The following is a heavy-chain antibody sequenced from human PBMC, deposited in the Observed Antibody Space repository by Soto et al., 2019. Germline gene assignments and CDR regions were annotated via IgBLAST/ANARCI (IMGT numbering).Heavy chain of an antibody. CDR3: ARDLSLPDGSGGFYYYYGMDV. CDR2: TNPHGRTT. V-gene: IGHV1-46*01. CDR1: GATFSGNF. D-gene: IGHD3-10*01. Sequence: GSVKVSCKPSGATFSGNFFHWVRQAPGQGLEWMGITNPHGRTTNYEQRFKGRVNMTWDTSASTVYMEVTSLRAEDTAVYYCARDLSLPDGSGGFYYYYGMDVWGQGTTVTVSS. J-gene: IGHJ6*02.